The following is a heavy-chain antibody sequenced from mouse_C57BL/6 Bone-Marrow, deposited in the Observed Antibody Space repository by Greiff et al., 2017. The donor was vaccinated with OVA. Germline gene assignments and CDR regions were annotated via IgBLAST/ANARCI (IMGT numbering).Heavy chain of an antibody. D-gene: IGHD1-1*01. CDR2: IHPNSGST. CDR3: APITTVVDFAY. Sequence: QVQLQQPGAELVKPGASVKLSCKASGYTFTSYWMHWVKQRPGQGLEWIGMIHPNSGSTNYNEKFKSKATLTVDKSSSTAYMQLSSLTSEDSAVYDCAPITTVVDFAYWGQGTLVTVSA. V-gene: IGHV1-64*01. J-gene: IGHJ3*01. CDR1: GYTFTSYW.